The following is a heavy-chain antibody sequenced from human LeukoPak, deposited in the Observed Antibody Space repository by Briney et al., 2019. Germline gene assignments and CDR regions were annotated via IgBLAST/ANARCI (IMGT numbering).Heavy chain of an antibody. CDR3: ASITMVREGY. CDR1: GDSISSYY. D-gene: IGHD3-10*01. V-gene: IGHV4-34*01. Sequence: SETLSLTCTVSGDSISSYYWSWIRQPPGKGLEWIGEINHSGSTNYNPSLKSRVTISVDTSKNQFSLKLSSVTAADTAVYYCASITMVREGYWGQGTLVTVSS. CDR2: INHSGST. J-gene: IGHJ4*02.